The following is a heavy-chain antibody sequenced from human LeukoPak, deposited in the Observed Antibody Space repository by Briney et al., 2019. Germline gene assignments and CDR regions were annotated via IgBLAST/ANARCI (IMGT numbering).Heavy chain of an antibody. CDR2: VYYGGST. CDR3: ARHAEYNSGWYFYLDH. Sequence: SETLSLTCAVSGVSTSNGIYYWGWVRQPPGKGLEWLGSVYYGGSTYYNPSLRSRVTMSVDTSKNQFSLRLSSVTAADTAVYYCARHAEYNSGWYFYLDHWGQGILVTVSS. CDR1: GVSTSNGIYY. J-gene: IGHJ4*02. V-gene: IGHV4-39*01. D-gene: IGHD6-19*01.